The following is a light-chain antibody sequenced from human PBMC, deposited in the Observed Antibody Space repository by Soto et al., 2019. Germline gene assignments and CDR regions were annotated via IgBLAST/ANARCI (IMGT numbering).Light chain of an antibody. V-gene: IGKV1-5*03. CDR3: QQPRA. J-gene: IGKJ1*01. Sequence: DIQMTQSPSTLSGSVGDRVTITCRASQTISSWLAWYQQKPGKAPKLLIYKASTLKSGVPSRFSGSGSGTEFTLTISSLQPDDFATYYCQQPRAFGQGTKVDIK. CDR2: KAS. CDR1: QTISSW.